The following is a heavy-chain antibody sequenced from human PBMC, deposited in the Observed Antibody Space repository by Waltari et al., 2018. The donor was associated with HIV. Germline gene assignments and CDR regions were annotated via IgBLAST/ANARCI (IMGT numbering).Heavy chain of an antibody. CDR2: ISYDGSNS. V-gene: IGHV3-30*18. CDR3: AKDIDTVVEVTATTGPGF. Sequence: QVQLVDSGGGVVQPGKSLRLSCAASGFTFSNYGMHWVRQAPGNGLEWVAFISYDGSNSFYRDSVQGRFTVSRDNSRETMYLQMNSLRIEDTGVYYCAKDIDTVVEVTATTGPGFWGQGTLVTVSS. CDR1: GFTFSNYG. D-gene: IGHD2-15*01. J-gene: IGHJ4*02.